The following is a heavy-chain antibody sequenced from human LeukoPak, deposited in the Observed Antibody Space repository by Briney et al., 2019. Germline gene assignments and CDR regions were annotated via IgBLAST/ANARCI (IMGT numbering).Heavy chain of an antibody. D-gene: IGHD4-17*01. V-gene: IGHV4-39*01. CDR1: GGSIRSTSYY. Sequence: PSETLSLTCTVSGGSIRSTSYYWGWLRQPPGKGLEWIGSIYYSGTTYYNPSLKSRVTISVDTAKNQFSLTLRSMTAADTAVYYCATPAGPYGDYDYWGQGTLVTVSS. CDR2: IYYSGTT. CDR3: ATPAGPYGDYDY. J-gene: IGHJ4*02.